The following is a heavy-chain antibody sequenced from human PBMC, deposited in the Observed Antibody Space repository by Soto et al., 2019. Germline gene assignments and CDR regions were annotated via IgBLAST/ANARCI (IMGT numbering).Heavy chain of an antibody. CDR1: GFSFSTYS. CDR2: ISFDGNNK. J-gene: IGHJ4*02. Sequence: QVQLVESGGGVVQPGRSLRLSCAASGFSFSTYSMHWVRQAPGKGLEWLAVISFDGNNKYYTDSVKGRFTISRDNSNSTLYLHMNTLSPEDTALSYCARDGYFDNLIDSCGQGTLVTVSS. CDR3: ARDGYFDNLIDS. D-gene: IGHD3-22*01. V-gene: IGHV3-30-3*01.